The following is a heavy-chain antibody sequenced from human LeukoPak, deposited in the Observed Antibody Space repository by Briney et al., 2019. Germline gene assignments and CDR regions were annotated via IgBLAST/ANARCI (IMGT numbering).Heavy chain of an antibody. J-gene: IGHJ3*02. Sequence: SETLSLTCAVYGGSFSGYYWSWIRQPPGKGLEWIGEINHSGSTNYNPSLKSRVTISVDTSKNQFSLKLSSVTAADTAVYYCARTRLINYSSSWHPHAEHDAFDIWGQGTMVTVSS. CDR1: GGSFSGYY. D-gene: IGHD6-13*01. V-gene: IGHV4-34*01. CDR2: INHSGST. CDR3: ARTRLINYSSSWHPHAEHDAFDI.